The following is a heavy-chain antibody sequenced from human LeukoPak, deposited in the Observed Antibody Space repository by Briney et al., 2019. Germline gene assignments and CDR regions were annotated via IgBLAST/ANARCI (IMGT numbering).Heavy chain of an antibody. CDR1: GFTFSSYW. CDR2: MKYDGSEK. V-gene: IGHV3-7*01. J-gene: IGHJ4*02. CDR3: ARDIEAAGLFLDY. Sequence: GGSLRLSCAASGFTFSSYWMSWVRQAPGKGLEWVANMKYDGSEKYYVDSVKGRFTISRDNAKNSLYLQMNSLRAEDTAVYHCARDIEAAGLFLDYWGQGTLVTVSS. D-gene: IGHD6-13*01.